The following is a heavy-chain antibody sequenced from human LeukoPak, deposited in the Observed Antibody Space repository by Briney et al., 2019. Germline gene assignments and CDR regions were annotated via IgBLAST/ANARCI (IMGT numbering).Heavy chain of an antibody. D-gene: IGHD6-25*01. Sequence: SETLSLTCTVSGGSISSYYWSWIRQPPGKGLEWIGYIYYSGSTNYNPSLKSRVTISVDTSKNQFSLKLSSVTAADTAVYYCARTDRGPDAFDIWGQGTMVTVSS. CDR1: GGSISSYY. CDR3: ARTDRGPDAFDI. CDR2: IYYSGST. J-gene: IGHJ3*02. V-gene: IGHV4-59*12.